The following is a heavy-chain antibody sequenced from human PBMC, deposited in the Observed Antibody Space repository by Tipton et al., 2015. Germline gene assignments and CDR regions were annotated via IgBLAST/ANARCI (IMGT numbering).Heavy chain of an antibody. V-gene: IGHV3-23*01. Sequence: SLRLSCAASGFTFSSYAMTWVRQAPGKGLEWVSAISGGGIGIFYSDSVKGRFTIFRDSSNNTLYLQMDSLRVEDTAVYYCARGKGRSGRYSYYGLDVWGQGTTVTVSS. CDR3: ARGKGRSGRYSYYGLDV. D-gene: IGHD1-26*01. CDR1: GFTFSSYA. CDR2: ISGGGIGI. J-gene: IGHJ6*02.